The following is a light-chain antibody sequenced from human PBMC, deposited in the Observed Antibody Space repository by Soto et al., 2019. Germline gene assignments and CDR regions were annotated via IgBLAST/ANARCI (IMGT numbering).Light chain of an antibody. CDR3: QKCNSSPLT. CDR1: QSVSSN. CDR2: GAS. J-gene: IGKJ4*01. Sequence: EIVMTQSPATLSVSPGERATLSCRANQSVSSNLAWYQQKPGQAPRLLISGASTRATGIPDRFSGSGSGTEFTLTISSLQSEDFATYYCQKCNSSPLTFGGGTTVEIK. V-gene: IGKV3-15*01.